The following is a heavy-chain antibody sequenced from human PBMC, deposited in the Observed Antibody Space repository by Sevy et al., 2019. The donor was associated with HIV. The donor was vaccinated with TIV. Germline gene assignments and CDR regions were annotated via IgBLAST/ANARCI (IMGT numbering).Heavy chain of an antibody. J-gene: IGHJ3*02. V-gene: IGHV4-39*01. CDR2: IHYSGST. CDR3: ANHCSYYFDNSGYGEAFDI. CDR1: GGSISSSIYY. Sequence: SETLSLTCSVSGGSISSSIYYWGWIRQSPAKGLEWFGSIHYSGSTYYNLSLKSRVTISVDTSKNQFSLKMNSVTAADTAVYYCANHCSYYFDNSGYGEAFDIWGQGTKVTVSS. D-gene: IGHD3-22*01.